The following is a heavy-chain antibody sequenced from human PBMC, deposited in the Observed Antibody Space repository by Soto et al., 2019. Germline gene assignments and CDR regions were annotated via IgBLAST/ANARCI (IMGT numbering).Heavy chain of an antibody. CDR1: GYTFTSYG. J-gene: IGHJ4*02. V-gene: IGHV1-18*01. CDR3: ARDRALEAAAGTRGY. D-gene: IGHD6-13*01. Sequence: ASVKVSCKASGYTFTSYGISWVRQAPGQGLEWMGWISAYNGNTNYAQKLQGRVTMTTDTSTSTAYMELRSLRSDDTAVYYCARDRALEAAAGTRGYWGQGTLVTVSS. CDR2: ISAYNGNT.